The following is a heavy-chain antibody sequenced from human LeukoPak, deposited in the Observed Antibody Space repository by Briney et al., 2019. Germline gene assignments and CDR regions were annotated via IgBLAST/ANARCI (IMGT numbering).Heavy chain of an antibody. CDR1: GGSFSGYY. D-gene: IGHD6-19*01. J-gene: IGHJ5*02. CDR2: INHSGST. CDR3: ARPPYSSGLGGNWFDP. V-gene: IGHV4-34*01. Sequence: SETLSLTCAVYGGSFSGYYWSWIRQPPGKGLEWIGEINHSGSTNYNPSLKSRVTISVDTSKNQFSLKLTSVTAADTAVYYCARPPYSSGLGGNWFDPWGQGTLVTVSS.